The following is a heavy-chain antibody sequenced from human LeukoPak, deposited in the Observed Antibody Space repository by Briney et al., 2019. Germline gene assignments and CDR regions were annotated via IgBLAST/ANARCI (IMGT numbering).Heavy chain of an antibody. J-gene: IGHJ4*02. CDR3: ARDGADVYGRAFDY. Sequence: SETLSLTCNVSGGSISSYFWTWIRQPAGKGLEWIGRIHASGTTNYNSSLKSRVSMSVDKSKHQFSLKLTSLTAAGPAVYFCARDGADVYGRAFDYWGQGNLVSVSS. V-gene: IGHV4-4*07. CDR1: GGSISSYF. D-gene: IGHD3-10*01. CDR2: IHASGTT.